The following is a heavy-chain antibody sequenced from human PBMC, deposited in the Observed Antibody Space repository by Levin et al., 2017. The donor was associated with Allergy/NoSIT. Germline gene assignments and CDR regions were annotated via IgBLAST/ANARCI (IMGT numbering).Heavy chain of an antibody. D-gene: IGHD1-26*01. J-gene: IGHJ4*02. V-gene: IGHV3-30*18. CDR3: AKFKEKWELLPTGLDY. Sequence: AGGSLRLSCAASGFTFSSYGMHWVRQAPGKGLEWVAVISYDGSNKYYADSVKGRFTISRDNSKNTLYLQMNSLRAEDTAVYYCAKFKEKWELLPTGLDYWGQGTLVTVSS. CDR2: ISYDGSNK. CDR1: GFTFSSYG.